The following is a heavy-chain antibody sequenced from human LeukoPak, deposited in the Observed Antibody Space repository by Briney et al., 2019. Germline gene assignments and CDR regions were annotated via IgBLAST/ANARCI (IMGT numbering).Heavy chain of an antibody. J-gene: IGHJ4*02. CDR1: GFTFSNYG. CDR2: ISYDGSNK. D-gene: IGHD1/OR15-1a*01. V-gene: IGHV3-30*18. CDR3: AKDLANNFDY. Sequence: PGGSLRLSCAASGFTFSNYGMHWVRQAPGKGLEWVAVISYDGSNKYYADSVKGRFTISRDNSKNTLYLQMNSLRAEDTAVYYCAKDLANNFDYWGQGTLVTVSS.